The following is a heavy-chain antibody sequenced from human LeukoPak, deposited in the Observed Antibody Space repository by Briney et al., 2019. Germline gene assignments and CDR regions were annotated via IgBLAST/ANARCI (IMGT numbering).Heavy chain of an antibody. V-gene: IGHV4-59*01. Sequence: SETLSLTCTVSGGSISSYYWSWIRQPPGKGLEWIGYIYYSGSTNYNPSLKSRVTISVDTSKNQFSLKLSSVTAADTAVYYCAREGGDSASYIDAFDIWGQGTMVTVSS. CDR2: IYYSGST. J-gene: IGHJ3*02. D-gene: IGHD1-26*01. CDR3: AREGGDSASYIDAFDI. CDR1: GGSISSYY.